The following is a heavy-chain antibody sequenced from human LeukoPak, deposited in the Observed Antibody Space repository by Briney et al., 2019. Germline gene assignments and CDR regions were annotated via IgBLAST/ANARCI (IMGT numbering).Heavy chain of an antibody. CDR3: AKGRITMVRGATLRGMDV. Sequence: GGSLRLSCAASGFTFDDHGMHWVRQAPGKGLEWVSGISWSSGIIGYADSVKGRFTISRDNSKNTLYLQMNSLRAEDTAVYYCAKGRITMVRGATLRGMDVWGQGTTVTVSS. CDR1: GFTFDDHG. CDR2: ISWSSGII. J-gene: IGHJ6*02. D-gene: IGHD3-10*01. V-gene: IGHV3-9*01.